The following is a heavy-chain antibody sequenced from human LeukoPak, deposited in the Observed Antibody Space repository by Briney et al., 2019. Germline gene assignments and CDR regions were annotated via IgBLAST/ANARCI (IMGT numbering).Heavy chain of an antibody. V-gene: IGHV3-7*02. CDR3: ANEMNWSFGY. CDR2: IKPDGSYN. D-gene: IGHD1-1*01. Sequence: QPGGSLRLSCAASGXTFSHYWMSWVRQAPGKGLEWVATIKPDGSYNDYVDSVKGRFTISRDSAKNTLYLQMSSLRAEDTAVYYCANEMNWSFGYWGQGTLVTVSS. J-gene: IGHJ4*02. CDR1: GXTFSHYW.